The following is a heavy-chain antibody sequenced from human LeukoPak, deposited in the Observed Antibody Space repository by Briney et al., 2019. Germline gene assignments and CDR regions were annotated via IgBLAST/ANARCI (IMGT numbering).Heavy chain of an antibody. J-gene: IGHJ4*02. Sequence: GGSLRLSCAASGFTVSSNYMSWVRQAPGKGLEWVSVIYSGGSTYYADSVKGRFTISRDNSKNTLYLQMNSLRAEDTVVYYCARGPRLIAAAGGDYWGQGTLVTVSS. CDR3: ARGPRLIAAAGGDY. CDR1: GFTVSSNY. D-gene: IGHD6-13*01. V-gene: IGHV3-53*01. CDR2: IYSGGST.